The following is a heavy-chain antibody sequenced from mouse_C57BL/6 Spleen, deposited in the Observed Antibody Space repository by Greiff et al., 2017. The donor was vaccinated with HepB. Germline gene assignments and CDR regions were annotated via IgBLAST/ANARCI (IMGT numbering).Heavy chain of an antibody. CDR2: IDPETGGT. V-gene: IGHV1-15*01. CDR3: TREGSYGSSYAYAMDY. CDR1: GYTFTDYE. Sequence: VQLQQSGAELVRPGASVTLSCKASGYTFTDYEMHWVKQTPVHGLEWIGAIDPETGGTAYNQKFKGKAILTADKSSSTAYMELRSLTSEDSAVYYCTREGSYGSSYAYAMDYWGQGTSVTVSS. J-gene: IGHJ4*01. D-gene: IGHD1-1*01.